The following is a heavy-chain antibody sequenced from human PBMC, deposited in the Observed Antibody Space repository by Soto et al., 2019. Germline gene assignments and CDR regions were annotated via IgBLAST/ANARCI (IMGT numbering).Heavy chain of an antibody. CDR1: GYTFTDYY. D-gene: IGHD3-10*01. CDR3: ARGYGSGSYYDY. Sequence: GASVKVSCKASGYTFTDYYVHWVRQAPGQGLEWMGIINPSDGSTRYAQKFQGRVTMPRDTSTSTVYMELSSLRSEDTAVYYCARGYGSGSYYDYWGQGALVTVSS. CDR2: INPSDGST. V-gene: IGHV1-46*01. J-gene: IGHJ4*02.